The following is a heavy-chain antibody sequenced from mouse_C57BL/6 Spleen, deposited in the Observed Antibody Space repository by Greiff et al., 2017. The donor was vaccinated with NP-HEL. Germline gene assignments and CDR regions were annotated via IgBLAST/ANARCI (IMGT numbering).Heavy chain of an antibody. Sequence: QVQLQQSGAELARPGASVKMSCKASGYTFTSYTMHWVKQRPGQGLEWIGYINPSSGHTKYNQKFKDKATLTADKSSSTAYMQLSSLTSEDAAVYDCARRGDYDTFAYWGQGTLVTVSA. J-gene: IGHJ3*01. V-gene: IGHV1-4*01. CDR2: INPSSGHT. CDR3: ARRGDYDTFAY. D-gene: IGHD2-4*01. CDR1: GYTFTSYT.